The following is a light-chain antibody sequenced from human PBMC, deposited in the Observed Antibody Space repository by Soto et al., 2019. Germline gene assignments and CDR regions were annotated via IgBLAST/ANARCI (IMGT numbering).Light chain of an antibody. CDR2: EAS. CDR3: CSYSTSNTHNYV. CDR1: STDFVSYNR. Sequence: SALTQPPSVSGSPGQSVTISCTGTSTDFVSYNRVSWYQQPPGTAPKLIIYEASNRPSGVPDRFPGSKSGNTASLTISGLQAGDEADYYCCSYSTSNTHNYVFGTGTKGTVL. V-gene: IGLV2-18*02. J-gene: IGLJ1*01.